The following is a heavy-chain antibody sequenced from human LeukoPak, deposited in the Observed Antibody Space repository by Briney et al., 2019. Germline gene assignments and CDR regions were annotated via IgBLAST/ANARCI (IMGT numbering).Heavy chain of an antibody. Sequence: ASVKLSCNTSGYSFTFNYLHWMRHRPAPGHEWMGMINPSHAGTNYAQPFQGRLTITAETSTGTMYMDLSSLKSEDTAVYYCARDRGPSLRGSFDYWGQGTQVTVSS. CDR2: INPSHAGT. V-gene: IGHV1-46*01. CDR3: ARDRGPSLRGSFDY. D-gene: IGHD6-25*01. J-gene: IGHJ4*02. CDR1: GYSFTFNY.